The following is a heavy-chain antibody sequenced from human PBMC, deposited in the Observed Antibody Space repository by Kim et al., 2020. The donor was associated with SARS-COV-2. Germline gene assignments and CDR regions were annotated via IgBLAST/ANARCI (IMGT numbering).Heavy chain of an antibody. D-gene: IGHD6-19*01. Sequence: SVKVSCKASGGTFSSYAISWVRQAPGQGLEWMGGIIPIFGTANYAQKFQGRVTITADESTSTAYMELSSLRSEDTAAYYCARELEAGAVANTFFDYWSQGTLVTVSS. CDR2: IIPIFGTA. CDR1: GGTFSSYA. CDR3: ARELEAGAVANTFFDY. V-gene: IGHV1-69*13. J-gene: IGHJ4*02.